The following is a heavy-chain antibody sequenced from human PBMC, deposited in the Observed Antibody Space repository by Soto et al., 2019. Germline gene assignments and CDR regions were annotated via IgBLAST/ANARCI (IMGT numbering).Heavy chain of an antibody. D-gene: IGHD2-21*02. Sequence: LRLSCVGSGFTFSTYSINWVRQAPGKGLEWVSSISSRSDIYYADSVKGRFTIARDNAKNSVSLQMNSLRAEDTAVYYCARENTAWPLAYGLDVWGQGTTVTVSS. V-gene: IGHV3-21*01. J-gene: IGHJ6*02. CDR1: GFTFSTYS. CDR2: ISSRSDI. CDR3: ARENTAWPLAYGLDV.